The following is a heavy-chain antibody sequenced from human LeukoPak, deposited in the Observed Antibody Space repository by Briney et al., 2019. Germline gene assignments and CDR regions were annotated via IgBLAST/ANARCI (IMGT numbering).Heavy chain of an antibody. V-gene: IGHV3-30*18. CDR2: ISYDGRNK. J-gene: IGHJ4*02. Sequence: PGGSLRLSCAASGFTFSSYGMHWVRQAPGKGLEWVAAISYDGRNKEYVDSVKGRFTISRDNSKNTVFLQMNSLRAEDTAVYNCAKDRGYSHGFDYWGQGTLVTVSS. D-gene: IGHD5-18*01. CDR3: AKDRGYSHGFDY. CDR1: GFTFSSYG.